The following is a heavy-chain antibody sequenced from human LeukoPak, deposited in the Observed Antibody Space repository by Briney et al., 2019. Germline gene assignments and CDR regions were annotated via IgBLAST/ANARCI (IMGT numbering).Heavy chain of an antibody. V-gene: IGHV1-8*02. CDR3: ARGDFWSGHYEVPVLN. CDR1: GYTFTSYG. D-gene: IGHD3-3*01. J-gene: IGHJ4*02. Sequence: ASVKVSCKASGYTFTSYGISWVRQATGQGLEWMGWMNPNSGNTGYAQKFQGRVTMTRNTSISTAYMELSSLRSEDTAVYYCARGDFWSGHYEVPVLNWGQGTLVTVSS. CDR2: MNPNSGNT.